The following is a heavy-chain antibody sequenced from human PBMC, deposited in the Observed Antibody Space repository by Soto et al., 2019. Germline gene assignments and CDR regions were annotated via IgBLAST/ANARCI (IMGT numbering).Heavy chain of an antibody. CDR3: ARGRSSTSPYPIGY. D-gene: IGHD2-2*01. Sequence: QVQLQESGPGLVKPSQTLSLTCTVSGGSISSGGYYWSWIRQHPGKGLEWIGYIYYSGSTYYNPSLKSRATLSVDTSKNQFPLKLSSVTAADTAVYYCARGRSSTSPYPIGYWGQGTLVTVSS. CDR2: IYYSGST. V-gene: IGHV4-31*03. CDR1: GGSISSGGYY. J-gene: IGHJ4*02.